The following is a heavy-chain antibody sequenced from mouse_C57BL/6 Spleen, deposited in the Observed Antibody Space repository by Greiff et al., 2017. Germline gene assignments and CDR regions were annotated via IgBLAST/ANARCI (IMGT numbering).Heavy chain of an antibody. V-gene: IGHV6-3*01. CDR1: GFTFSNYW. J-gene: IGHJ2*01. Sequence: EVKVEESGGGLVQPGGSMKLSCVASGFTFSNYWMNWVRQSPEKGLEWVAQIRLKSDNYATHYAESVKGRFTISRDDSKSSVYLQMNNLRAEDTGIYYCTRDYDDAYFDYWGQGTTLTVSS. CDR3: TRDYDDAYFDY. D-gene: IGHD2-4*01. CDR2: IRLKSDNYAT.